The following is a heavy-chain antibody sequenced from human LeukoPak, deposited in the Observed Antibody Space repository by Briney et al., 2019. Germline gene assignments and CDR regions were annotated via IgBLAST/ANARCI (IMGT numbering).Heavy chain of an antibody. CDR2: IYTSGST. CDR3: ARGVRFGGWSYFDY. V-gene: IGHV4-59*10. J-gene: IGHJ4*02. D-gene: IGHD3-10*01. CDR1: GGSFSGYY. Sequence: PSETLSLTCAVYGGSFSGYYWSWIRQPPGKGLEWIGRIYTSGSTNYNPSLKSRVTMSVDRSKNQFSLQLSSVTPADTAVYYCARGVRFGGWSYFDYWGQGTLVTVSS.